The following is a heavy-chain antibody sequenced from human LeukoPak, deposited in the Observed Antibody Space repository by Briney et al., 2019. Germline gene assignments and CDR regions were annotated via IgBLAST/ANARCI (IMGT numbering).Heavy chain of an antibody. CDR2: INPNSGGT. CDR1: GYTFTGYY. CDR3: ARGWVGTAMVSRDYYYYYMDV. V-gene: IGHV1-2*02. D-gene: IGHD5-18*01. J-gene: IGHJ6*03. Sequence: ASVKVSCKASGYTFTGYYMHWVRQAPGQGLEWMGWINPNSGGTNYAQKFQGRVTITRNTSISTAYMELSSLRSEDTAVYYCARGWVGTAMVSRDYYYYYMDVWGKGTTVTVSS.